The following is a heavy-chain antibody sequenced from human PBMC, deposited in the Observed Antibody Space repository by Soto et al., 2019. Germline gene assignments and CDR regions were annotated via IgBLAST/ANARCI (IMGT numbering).Heavy chain of an antibody. Sequence: GGSLRLSCAASGFTFSRYAMSWVRQAPGKGLEWVSTVSSGGGTTYYAGSVKGRFTVSRDSSKNTVYLQVDSLRVEDTAVYHCAKSTEDRRSDYYYYYYTDVWGKGTTVTVSS. CDR1: GFTFSRYA. J-gene: IGHJ6*03. CDR2: VSSGGGTT. V-gene: IGHV3-23*01. CDR3: AKSTEDRRSDYYYYYYTDV.